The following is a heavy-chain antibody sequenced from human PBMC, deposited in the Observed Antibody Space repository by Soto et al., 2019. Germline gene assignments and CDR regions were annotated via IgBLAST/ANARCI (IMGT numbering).Heavy chain of an antibody. Sequence: VQLAESGGGMVQPGGSLRLSCLASGFTFSSYDMHWVRQAPGKGLEYVSSISSNGGTTYYGNSVKGRFTISRDNSKNTLYLQMGSLRAEDMAVYYCVRRVSGNYDYWGQGTLVTLPS. CDR3: VRRVSGNYDY. V-gene: IGHV3-64*01. D-gene: IGHD1-7*01. J-gene: IGHJ4*02. CDR2: ISSNGGTT. CDR1: GFTFSSYD.